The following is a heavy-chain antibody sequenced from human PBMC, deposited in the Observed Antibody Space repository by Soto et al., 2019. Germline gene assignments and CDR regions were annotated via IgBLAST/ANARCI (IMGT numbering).Heavy chain of an antibody. CDR2: ISGDNGDT. D-gene: IGHD5-18*01. CDR1: GYTFTNYG. V-gene: IGHV1-18*01. J-gene: IGHJ1*01. CDR3: VRGPSLGYSQY. Sequence: QVQLVQSGAEVKKPGASVKVSCKASGYTFTNYGTSWVRQAPGQGLEYMGWISGDNGDTHYAQKVQGRVTMTTDTTTNTAYMELRSLRPDDTAVYYCVRGPSLGYSQYWGQGTLVTVSS.